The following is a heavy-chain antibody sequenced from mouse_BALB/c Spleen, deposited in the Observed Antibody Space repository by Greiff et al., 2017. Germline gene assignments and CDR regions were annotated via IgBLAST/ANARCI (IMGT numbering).Heavy chain of an antibody. CDR1: GFTFSDYY. Sequence: EVQLVESGGGLVKPGGSLKLSCAASGFTFSDYYMYWVRQTPEKRLEWVATISDGGSYTYYPDSVKGRFTISRDNAKNNLYLQMSSLKSEDTAMYYCARGDYGYDYWGQGTTLTVSS. D-gene: IGHD1-2*01. J-gene: IGHJ2*01. V-gene: IGHV5-4*02. CDR3: ARGDYGYDY. CDR2: ISDGGSYT.